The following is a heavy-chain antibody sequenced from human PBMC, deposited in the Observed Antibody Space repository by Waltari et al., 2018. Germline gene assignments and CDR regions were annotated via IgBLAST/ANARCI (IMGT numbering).Heavy chain of an antibody. Sequence: QVQLVQSGAEVKKPGASVKVSCKASGYTFTGYYMHWVRQAPGQGLEWMGWRNPHSGGTNCAQKFQGRGTMTRDTSISTADMELGRLRSDDTAVYYCAAPIRREYESSGYYPRFDYWGQGTLVTVSS. CDR3: AAPIRREYESSGYYPRFDY. CDR2: RNPHSGGT. D-gene: IGHD3-22*01. CDR1: GYTFTGYY. V-gene: IGHV1-2*02. J-gene: IGHJ4*02.